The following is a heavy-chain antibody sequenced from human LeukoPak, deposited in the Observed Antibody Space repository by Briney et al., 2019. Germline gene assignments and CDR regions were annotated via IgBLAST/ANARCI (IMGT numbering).Heavy chain of an antibody. CDR2: INPNSSGT. CDR3: ARGSGYYYDSSGYYYSD. D-gene: IGHD3-22*01. V-gene: IGHV1-2*06. J-gene: IGHJ4*02. Sequence: ASVKVSCKVSGYTFTGYYMHWVRQAPGQGLEWMGRINPNSSGTKYAKKCQGRVTMPRDTSISTAYMELSRLRSDDTAVYYCARGSGYYYDSSGYYYSDWGQGTLATVSS. CDR1: GYTFTGYY.